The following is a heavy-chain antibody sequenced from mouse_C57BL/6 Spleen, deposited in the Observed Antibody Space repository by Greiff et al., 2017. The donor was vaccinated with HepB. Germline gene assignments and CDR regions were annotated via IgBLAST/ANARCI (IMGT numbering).Heavy chain of an antibody. Sequence: QVQLQQPGAELVKPGASVKLSCKASGYTFTSYWMHWVKQRPGRGLEWIGRIDPNSGGTKYNEKFKSKATLTVDKPSSTAYMQLSSLTSEDSAVYYCARRGASTTVVAPYYFDYWGQGTTLTVSS. CDR3: ARRGASTTVVAPYYFDY. CDR2: IDPNSGGT. J-gene: IGHJ2*01. D-gene: IGHD1-1*01. V-gene: IGHV1-72*01. CDR1: GYTFTSYW.